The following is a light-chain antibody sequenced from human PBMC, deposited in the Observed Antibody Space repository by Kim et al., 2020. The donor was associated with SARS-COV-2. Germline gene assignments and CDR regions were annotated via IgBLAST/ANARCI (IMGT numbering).Light chain of an antibody. CDR3: NSRDNNDNVL. Sequence: VVLGETARITCQGDSLRTYYTTWFQQKPGQAPIVVFYGKNNRPSGIPDRFSGSSSGNTASLTITATQAGDEADYYCNSRDNNDNVLFGGGTQLTVL. CDR1: SLRTYY. CDR2: GKN. V-gene: IGLV3-19*01. J-gene: IGLJ2*01.